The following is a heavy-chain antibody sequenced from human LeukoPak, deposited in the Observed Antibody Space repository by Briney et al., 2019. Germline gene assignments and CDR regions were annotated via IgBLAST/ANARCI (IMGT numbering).Heavy chain of an antibody. CDR2: IYSGGST. CDR3: ASARSGSGSYFVY. V-gene: IGHV3-53*01. J-gene: IGHJ4*02. CDR1: GFTFDDYA. D-gene: IGHD3-10*01. Sequence: GGSLRLSCAASGFTFDDYAMSWVRQAPGKGLEWVSVIYSGGSTYYADSVKGRFTISRDNSKNTLYLQMNSLRAEDTAVYYCASARSGSGSYFVYWGQGTLVTVSS.